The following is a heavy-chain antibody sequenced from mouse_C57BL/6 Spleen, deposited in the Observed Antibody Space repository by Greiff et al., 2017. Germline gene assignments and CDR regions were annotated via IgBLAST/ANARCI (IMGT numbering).Heavy chain of an antibody. CDR2: IYPRSGNT. Sequence: QVQLQQSGAELARPGASVKLSCKASGYTFTSYGISWVKQRTGQGLEWIGEIYPRSGNTYYNEKFKGKATLTADKSSSTAYMELRSLTSEDSAVYFCAREASHYAMDYWGQGTSVTVSS. D-gene: IGHD6-1*01. J-gene: IGHJ4*01. V-gene: IGHV1-81*01. CDR1: GYTFTSYG. CDR3: AREASHYAMDY.